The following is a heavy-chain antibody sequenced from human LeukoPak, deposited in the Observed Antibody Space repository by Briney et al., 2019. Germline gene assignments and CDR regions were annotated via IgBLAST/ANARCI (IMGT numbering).Heavy chain of an antibody. CDR3: ARDWRYCSGGSCYLLLDY. V-gene: IGHV4-4*02. D-gene: IGHD2-15*01. Sequence: PSGTLSLTCAVSGGSISSSNWWSWVRQPPGKGLEWIGEIYHSGSTNYNPSLKSRVTISVDKSKNQFSLKLSSVTAADTAVYYCARDWRYCSGGSCYLLLDYWGQGTLVTVSS. J-gene: IGHJ4*02. CDR1: GGSISSSNW. CDR2: IYHSGST.